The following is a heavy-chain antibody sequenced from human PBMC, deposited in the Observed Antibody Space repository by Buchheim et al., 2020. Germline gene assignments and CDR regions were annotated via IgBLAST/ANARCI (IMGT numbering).Heavy chain of an antibody. D-gene: IGHD4-17*01. CDR2: ISYSGRT. V-gene: IGHV4-39*01. Sequence: QLQLQESGPGLVKPSETLSLTCTVSGGSISSSTYFWGWTRQPPGKGLEWIGSISYSGRTFYNPSLKSRVTISVDTSKNQFSLKLRSVTAVDTTVYYCASTTTVTNPIYYWGQGTL. CDR3: ASTTTVTNPIYY. J-gene: IGHJ4*02. CDR1: GGSISSSTYF.